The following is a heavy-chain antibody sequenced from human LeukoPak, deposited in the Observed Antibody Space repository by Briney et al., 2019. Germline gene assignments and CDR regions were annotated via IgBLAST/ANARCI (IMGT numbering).Heavy chain of an antibody. CDR3: ARSWARMYYPFYYFDY. Sequence: SETLSLTCAVYGGSFSGYYWSWIRQPPGKGLEWIAEINHRGTTHYNPSLKSRVNISADTSKNQFSLHLDSVTAADTAVYYCARSWARMYYPFYYFDYWGQGTLVSVSS. D-gene: IGHD2-8*01. CDR2: INHRGTT. J-gene: IGHJ4*02. CDR1: GGSFSGYY. V-gene: IGHV4-34*01.